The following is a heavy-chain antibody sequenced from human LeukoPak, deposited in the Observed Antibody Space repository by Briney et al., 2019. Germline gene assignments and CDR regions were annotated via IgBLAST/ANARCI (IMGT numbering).Heavy chain of an antibody. V-gene: IGHV3-30*02. CDR3: AKTNSHGFDI. J-gene: IGHJ3*02. Sequence: HXVRXXXXXGXEWGSFICNDGSNKYYPDSVKGGFTISRENSKNTLYLQMNSLRTEDTAVYYCAKTNSHGFDIGGQGTMVTVSS. D-gene: IGHD4-23*01. CDR2: ICNDGSNK.